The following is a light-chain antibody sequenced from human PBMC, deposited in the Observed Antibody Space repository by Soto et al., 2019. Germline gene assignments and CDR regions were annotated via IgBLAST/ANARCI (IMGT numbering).Light chain of an antibody. J-gene: IGLJ2*01. CDR3: SSYTSSSTVV. CDR2: EVT. Sequence: QSVLTQPASVSGSPGQSITISCTGTSSDAGGYNYVSWYQQHPGKAPKLMIYEVTNRPSGVSNRFSGSKSGNTASLTISGLQAEDETHYYCSSYTSSSTVVFGGGTQLTVL. CDR1: SSDAGGYNY. V-gene: IGLV2-14*01.